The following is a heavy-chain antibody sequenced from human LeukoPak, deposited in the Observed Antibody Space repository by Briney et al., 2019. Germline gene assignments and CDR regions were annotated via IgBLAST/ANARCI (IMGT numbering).Heavy chain of an antibody. J-gene: IGHJ4*02. D-gene: IGHD6-13*01. Sequence: SETLSLTCTVSGGSISSYYWSWIRQPPGKGLEWIGYIYYSGSTNYNPSLKSRVTISVDTSKNQFSLKLSSVTAADTAVYYCARVIAAAGAFDYWGQGTLVTVSS. V-gene: IGHV4-59*01. CDR2: IYYSGST. CDR1: GGSISSYY. CDR3: ARVIAAAGAFDY.